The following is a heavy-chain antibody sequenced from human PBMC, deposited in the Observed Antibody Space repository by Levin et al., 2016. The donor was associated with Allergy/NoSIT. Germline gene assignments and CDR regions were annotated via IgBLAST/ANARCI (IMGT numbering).Heavy chain of an antibody. CDR1: GYNFTSHW. V-gene: IGHV5-10-1*01. CDR2: TNPGDSYT. J-gene: IGHJ6*02. Sequence: KVSCKGSGYNFTSHWISWVRQKPGKGLEWVGRTNPGDSYTNYSPSFQGHVTISSDQSINTAYLHWSSLEASDTAIYYCAREGSGIYYNPFALDVWGQGTTVTVSS. CDR3: AREGSGIYYNPFALDV. D-gene: IGHD3-10*01.